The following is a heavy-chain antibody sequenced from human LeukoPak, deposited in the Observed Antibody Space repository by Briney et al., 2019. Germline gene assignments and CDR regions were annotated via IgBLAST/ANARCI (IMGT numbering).Heavy chain of an antibody. Sequence: GGSLRLSCAASGFLFSSYAMSWARQAPGQGRVGVTDMSGNGGNTYYADSVKGRFTISRDNSKNTLYLQMNNLRVEDTAVYYCARRDYYDSSGYSPLFDYWGQGTLVTVSS. J-gene: IGHJ4*02. CDR2: MSGNGGNT. V-gene: IGHV3-23*01. CDR1: GFLFSSYA. CDR3: ARRDYYDSSGYSPLFDY. D-gene: IGHD3-22*01.